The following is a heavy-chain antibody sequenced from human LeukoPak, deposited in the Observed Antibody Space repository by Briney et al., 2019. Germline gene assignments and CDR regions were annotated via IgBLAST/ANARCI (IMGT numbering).Heavy chain of an antibody. CDR1: GFTFDDYA. CDR2: ISWNSGSI. CDR3: AKGRITMIGDAFDI. D-gene: IGHD3-22*01. V-gene: IGHV3-9*03. J-gene: IGHJ3*02. Sequence: GGSLRLSCAASGFTFDDYAMHWVRQAPGKGLEWVSGISWNSGSIGYADSVKGRFTISRDNAKNSLYLQMNSLRAEDMALYYCAKGRITMIGDAFDIWGQGTMVTVSS.